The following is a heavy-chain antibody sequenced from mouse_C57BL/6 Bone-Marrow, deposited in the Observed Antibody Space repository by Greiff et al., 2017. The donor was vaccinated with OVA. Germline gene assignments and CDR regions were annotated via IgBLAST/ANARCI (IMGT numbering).Heavy chain of an antibody. D-gene: IGHD2-10*02. J-gene: IGHJ3*01. CDR3: AREGYGNGGAWFAY. Sequence: VQLQQSGAELVMPGASVKLSCKASGYTFTSYWMHWVKQRPGQGLEWIGEIDPSDSYTNYNQKFKGKSTLTVDKSSSTAYMQLSSLTSEDSAVYYCAREGYGNGGAWFAYWGQGTLVTVSA. CDR2: IDPSDSYT. V-gene: IGHV1-69*01. CDR1: GYTFTSYW.